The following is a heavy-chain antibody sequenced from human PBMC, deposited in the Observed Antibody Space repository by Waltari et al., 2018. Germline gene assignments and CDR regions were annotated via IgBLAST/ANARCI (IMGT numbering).Heavy chain of an antibody. CDR2: INHSGST. V-gene: IGHV4-34*01. J-gene: IGHJ4*02. CDR3: ARGDFWSGYPYYFDY. Sequence: QVQLQQWGAGLLKPSEPLSLTCAVYGGSFSGYYGSWIRQPPWKGLEWIGEINHSGSTNYNPSLKSRVTISVDTSKNQFSLKLSSVTAADTAVYYCARGDFWSGYPYYFDYWGQGTLVTVSS. CDR1: GGSFSGYY. D-gene: IGHD3-3*01.